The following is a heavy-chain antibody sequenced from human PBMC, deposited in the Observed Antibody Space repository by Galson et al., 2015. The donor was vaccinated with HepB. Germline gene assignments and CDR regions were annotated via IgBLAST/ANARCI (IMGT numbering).Heavy chain of an antibody. V-gene: IGHV1-18*01. D-gene: IGHD2-2*01. CDR2: ISAYNGNT. CDR1: GYTFTSYG. J-gene: IGHJ4*02. Sequence: SVKVSCKASGYTFTSYGISWVRQAPGQGLEWMGWISAYNGNTNYAQKLQGRVTMTTDTSTSTAYMELRSLRSDDTAVYYCARRYCSSTSCYAFYFDYWGQGTLVTVSS. CDR3: ARRYCSSTSCYAFYFDY.